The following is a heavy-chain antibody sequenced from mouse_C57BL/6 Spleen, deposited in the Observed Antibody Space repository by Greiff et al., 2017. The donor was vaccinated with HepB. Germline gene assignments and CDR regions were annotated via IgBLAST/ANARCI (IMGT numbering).Heavy chain of an antibody. CDR3: ARESYYYGSSSWFAY. CDR2: IYPRSGNT. CDR1: GYTFTSYG. Sequence: VQRVESGAELARPGASVKLSCKASGYTFTSYGISWVKQRTGQGLEWIGEIYPRSGNTYYNEKFKGKATLTADKSSSTAYMELRSLTSEDSAVYVCARESYYYGSSSWFAYWGQGTLVTVSA. D-gene: IGHD1-1*01. V-gene: IGHV1-81*01. J-gene: IGHJ3*01.